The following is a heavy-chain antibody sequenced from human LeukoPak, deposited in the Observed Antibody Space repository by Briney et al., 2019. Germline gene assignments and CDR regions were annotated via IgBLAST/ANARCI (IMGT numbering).Heavy chain of an antibody. V-gene: IGHV4-59*12. CDR2: IYYSGST. CDR3: AIGGWGGYYFDY. J-gene: IGHJ4*02. Sequence: NPSETLSLTCTVSGGSISSYYWSWIRQPPGKGLEWIGYIYYSGSTNYNPSLKSRVTISVDTSKNQFSLKLSSVTAADTAVYYCAIGGWGGYYFDYWGQGTLVTVSS. D-gene: IGHD3-16*01. CDR1: GGSISSYY.